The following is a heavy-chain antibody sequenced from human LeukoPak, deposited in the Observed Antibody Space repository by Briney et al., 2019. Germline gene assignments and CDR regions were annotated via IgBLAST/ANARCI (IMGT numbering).Heavy chain of an antibody. CDR1: GFTFSSYA. D-gene: IGHD2-8*02. CDR3: FGTGFSFDY. V-gene: IGHV3-48*04. J-gene: IGHJ4*02. Sequence: GGSLRLSCAASGFTFSSYAMSWVRQAPGKGLEWVSYISSSSSTIYYADSVKGRFTVSRDNAKNSLYLQMNSLRAEDTAVYYCFGTGFSFDYWGQGTLVTVSS. CDR2: ISSSSSTI.